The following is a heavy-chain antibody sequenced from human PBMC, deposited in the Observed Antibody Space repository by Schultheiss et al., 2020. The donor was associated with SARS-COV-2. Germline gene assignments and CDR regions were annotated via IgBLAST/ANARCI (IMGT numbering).Heavy chain of an antibody. CDR3: ATILGKAAAGFSGLYY. D-gene: IGHD6-13*01. Sequence: ASVKVSCKASGGTFSSYAISWVRQAPGQGLEWMGWISAYNGNTNYAQKLQGRVTMTEDTSTDTAYMELSSLRSEDTAVYYCATILGKAAAGFSGLYYWGQGTLVTVSS. CDR1: GGTFSSYA. CDR2: ISAYNGNT. V-gene: IGHV1-18*01. J-gene: IGHJ4*02.